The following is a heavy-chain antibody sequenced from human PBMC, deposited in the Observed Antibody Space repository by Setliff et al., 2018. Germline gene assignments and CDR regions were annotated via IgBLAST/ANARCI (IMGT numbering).Heavy chain of an antibody. V-gene: IGHV4-4*07. D-gene: IGHD1-26*01. Sequence: SETLSLTCTVSGGSISNYYWSWIRQPAVKGLEWIGRIYTSGSTDYNPSLKSRVTMSVDTSESQFSLKLSSVTAADTAVYYCARKGISALSGALDMWGQGTMVTVSS. CDR2: IYTSGST. CDR3: ARKGISALSGALDM. J-gene: IGHJ3*02. CDR1: GGSISNYY.